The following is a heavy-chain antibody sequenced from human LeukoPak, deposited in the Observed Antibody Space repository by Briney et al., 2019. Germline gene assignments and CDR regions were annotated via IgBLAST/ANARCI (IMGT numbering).Heavy chain of an antibody. V-gene: IGHV4-34*01. CDR1: GESFSGYY. D-gene: IGHD3-10*01. CDR2: INHSGST. Sequence: PSETLFLSCAVYGESFSGYYWSWIRQPPGMGLEWIGEINHSGSTNYNPSLKSRVTISVDTSKNQFSLKLSSVTAADTAVYYCARTSGGEDYWGQGTLVTVSS. CDR3: ARTSGGEDY. J-gene: IGHJ4*02.